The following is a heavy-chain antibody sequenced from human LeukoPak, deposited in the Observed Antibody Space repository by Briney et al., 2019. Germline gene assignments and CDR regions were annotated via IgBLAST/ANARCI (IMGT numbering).Heavy chain of an antibody. V-gene: IGHV4-59*01. CDR3: ARDFRYYDSSGYLSGGFDY. D-gene: IGHD3-22*01. CDR2: IYYSGST. CDR1: GGPISSYY. J-gene: IGHJ4*02. Sequence: SETLSLTCTVSGGPISSYYWSWIRQPPGKGLEWIGYIYYSGSTNYNPSLKSRVTISVDTSKNQFSLKLSSVTAADTAVYYCARDFRYYDSSGYLSGGFDYWGQGTLVTVSS.